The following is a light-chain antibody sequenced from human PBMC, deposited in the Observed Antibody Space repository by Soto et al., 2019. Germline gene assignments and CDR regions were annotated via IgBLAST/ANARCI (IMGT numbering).Light chain of an antibody. V-gene: IGKV3-11*01. CDR2: DAS. J-gene: IGKJ1*01. CDR3: QQRSDWPPT. CDR1: QSVSTY. Sequence: EIVLTQSPATLSLSPGGRATLSCRASQSVSTYLAWYQQRPGQAPRLLIHDASSRATGIPARFSGSGSGTDFTLTISSLETEDFAVYYCQQRSDWPPTFGQGTKVEIK.